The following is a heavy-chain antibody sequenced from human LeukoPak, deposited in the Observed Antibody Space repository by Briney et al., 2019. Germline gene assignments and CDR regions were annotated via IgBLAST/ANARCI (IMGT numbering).Heavy chain of an antibody. CDR3: ANLAATKGDDDAFDI. CDR1: GFTFSSYA. Sequence: PGGSLRLSCAASGFTFSSYAMHWVRQAPGKGLEYVSAISSNGGSTYYANSVKGRFTISRDNTKNTLYLQMGSLRAEDMAVYYCANLAATKGDDDAFDIWGQGTMVTVSS. J-gene: IGHJ3*02. CDR2: ISSNGGST. D-gene: IGHD6-13*01. V-gene: IGHV3-64*01.